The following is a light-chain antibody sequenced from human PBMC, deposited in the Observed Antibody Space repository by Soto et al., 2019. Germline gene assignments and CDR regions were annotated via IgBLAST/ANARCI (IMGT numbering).Light chain of an antibody. V-gene: IGKV1-5*01. Sequence: DIQMTQSPSTLSGSVGDRVTITCRASQTISSWLAWYQQKPGKAPDLLIYDASSLESGVPSRFSGSGSGTEFTLTISSLQPDDFATYYCQHYNSYPYTFGQGTKVDI. J-gene: IGKJ2*01. CDR3: QHYNSYPYT. CDR2: DAS. CDR1: QTISSW.